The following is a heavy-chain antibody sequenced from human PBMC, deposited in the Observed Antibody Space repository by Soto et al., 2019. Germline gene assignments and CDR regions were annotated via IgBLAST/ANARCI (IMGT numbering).Heavy chain of an antibody. CDR3: ATGDLTAGELFFGY. CDR2: NHYSGST. Sequence: SVTLSVTCTVSGGSVRSSGCYCNWLRQHPGKGLEWIGYNHYSGSTFYNPSLKSRVAISVDTSKNQFSLGLSSVTAADTAVYYCATGDLTAGELFFGYWGRGILVTVSS. J-gene: IGHJ4*02. V-gene: IGHV4-31*03. D-gene: IGHD3-10*01. CDR1: GGSVRSSGCY.